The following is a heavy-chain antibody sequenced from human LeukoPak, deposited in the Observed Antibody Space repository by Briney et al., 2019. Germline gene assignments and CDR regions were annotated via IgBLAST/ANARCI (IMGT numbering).Heavy chain of an antibody. J-gene: IGHJ4*02. CDR1: GFTFSSYN. V-gene: IGHV3-23*01. CDR3: ATYRQVLLPFES. Sequence: PGGSLRLSCAASGFTFSSYNMNWVRQAPGKGLGWVSSIFPSGGEIHYADSVRGRFTISRDNSKSTLSLQMNSLRAEDTAIYYCATYRQVLLPFESWGQGTLVTVSS. CDR2: IFPSGGEI. D-gene: IGHD2-8*02.